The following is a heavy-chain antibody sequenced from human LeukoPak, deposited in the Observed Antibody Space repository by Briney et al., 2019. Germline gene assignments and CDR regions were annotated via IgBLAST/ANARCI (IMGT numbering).Heavy chain of an antibody. CDR2: INPNSGGT. V-gene: IGHV1-2*02. J-gene: IGHJ4*02. D-gene: IGHD1-14*01. CDR3: ARETPDAYCFDY. CDR1: GYTFTGYY. Sequence: ASVKVSCKASGYTFTGYYMHWVRQAPGQGLEWMGWINPNSGGTNYAQKFQGRVTMTRDTSTSTIYIELSSLGSDDTAVYYCARETPDAYCFDYWGQGTLVTVSS.